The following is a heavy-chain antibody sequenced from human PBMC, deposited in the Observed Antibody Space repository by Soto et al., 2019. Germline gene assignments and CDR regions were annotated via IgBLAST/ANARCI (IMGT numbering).Heavy chain of an antibody. CDR2: INLRGGTT. CDR3: ARGPDDSDVPRWDY. D-gene: IGHD4-17*01. V-gene: IGHV1-46*02. Sequence: QEQLVQSGAEVRKPGASVRLSCETSGYNFNQYYIHWVRQAPGQGLEWMGIINLRGGTTEYAHKFRGRVTVTGDTSTSTAYMQLSSLRPDDTAVYFCARGPDDSDVPRWDYWGQGTLVTVSS. J-gene: IGHJ4*02. CDR1: GYNFNQYY.